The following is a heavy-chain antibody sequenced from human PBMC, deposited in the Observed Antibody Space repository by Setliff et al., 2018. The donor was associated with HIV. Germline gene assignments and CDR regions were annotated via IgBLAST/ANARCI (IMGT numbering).Heavy chain of an antibody. V-gene: IGHV1-3*01. J-gene: IGHJ5*02. Sequence: ASVKVSCKASGYSFTKYVMHWVRQAPGQRLEWMGWINAGNDNTKYSQKFQGRVTITRDTSASTAYLELSSLRSGDTAVYYCARPVGGTGFDPWGQGTLVTVSS. CDR2: INAGNDNT. CDR1: GYSFTKYV. CDR3: ARPVGGTGFDP. D-gene: IGHD1-26*01.